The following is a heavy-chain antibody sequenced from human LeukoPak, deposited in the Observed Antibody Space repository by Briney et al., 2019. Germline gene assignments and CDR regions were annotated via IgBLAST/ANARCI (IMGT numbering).Heavy chain of an antibody. CDR2: ISSSSSYI. V-gene: IGHV3-21*01. CDR3: ARGRAAMVPLFDY. J-gene: IGHJ4*02. D-gene: IGHD5-18*01. Sequence: PGGSLRLSCAASGFTFSSYSMNWVRQAPGKGLEWVSSISSSSSYIYYADSVKGRFTISRDNAKNSLYLQMNSLRAEDTAVYYCARGRAAMVPLFDYWGQGALVTVSS. CDR1: GFTFSSYS.